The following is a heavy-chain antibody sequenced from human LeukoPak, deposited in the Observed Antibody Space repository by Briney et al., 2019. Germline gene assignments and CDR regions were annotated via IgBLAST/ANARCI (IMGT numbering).Heavy chain of an antibody. J-gene: IGHJ6*03. Sequence: GASVKVSCKASGYTFTGYYMHWVRQAPGQGLEWMGWINPNSGGTNYAQKFQGRVTMTRDTSISTAYMELSRPRSDDTAVYYCARRLTYGYYYYYMDVWGKGTTVTVSS. D-gene: IGHD4-17*01. CDR1: GYTFTGYY. V-gene: IGHV1-2*02. CDR2: INPNSGGT. CDR3: ARRLTYGYYYYYMDV.